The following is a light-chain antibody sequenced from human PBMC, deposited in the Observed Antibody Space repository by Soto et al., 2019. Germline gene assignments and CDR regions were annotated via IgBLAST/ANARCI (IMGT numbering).Light chain of an antibody. CDR1: QGISSW. J-gene: IGKJ4*01. CDR3: QQGDTFPLT. V-gene: IGKV1-12*01. Sequence: DIQMTQSPASVSASVGDRVTITCRASQGISSWLAWYQQKPGKASNLLIYAASSLQSGVTSRFSGSGSGTDFTLTIRRLQPEDFGTCYCQQGDTFPLTFGGGTKVQIK. CDR2: AAS.